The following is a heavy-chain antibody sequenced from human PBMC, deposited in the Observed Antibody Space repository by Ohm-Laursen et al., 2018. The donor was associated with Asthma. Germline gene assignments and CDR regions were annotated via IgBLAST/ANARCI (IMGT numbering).Heavy chain of an antibody. CDR2: IYHSGST. D-gene: IGHD3-9*01. Sequence: TLSLTCAVSGGSISSGGYSWSWIRQPPGKGLEWIGYIYHSGSTYYNPSLKSRVTISVDRSKNQFSLKLSSVTAADTAVYYCAREGTYDILTGSLNNWFDPWGQGTLVTVSS. CDR3: AREGTYDILTGSLNNWFDP. V-gene: IGHV4-30-2*01. CDR1: GGSISSGGYS. J-gene: IGHJ5*02.